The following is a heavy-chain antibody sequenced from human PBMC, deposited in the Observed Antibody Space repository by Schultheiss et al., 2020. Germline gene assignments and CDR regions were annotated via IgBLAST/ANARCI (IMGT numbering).Heavy chain of an antibody. V-gene: IGHV3-74*01. CDR3: ARDRRDYDFWSGYYYYYYGMDV. J-gene: IGHJ6*02. CDR2: INSDGSST. D-gene: IGHD3-3*01. Sequence: GGSLRLSCAASGFTFSSYWMHWVRQAPGKGLVWVSRINSDGSSTSYADSVKGRFTISRDNAKNTLYLQMNSLRAEDTAVYYCARDRRDYDFWSGYYYYYYGMDVWGQGTTVTVSS. CDR1: GFTFSSYW.